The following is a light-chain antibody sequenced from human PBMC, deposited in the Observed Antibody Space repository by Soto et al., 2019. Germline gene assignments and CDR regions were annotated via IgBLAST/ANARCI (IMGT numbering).Light chain of an antibody. CDR2: GAS. V-gene: IGKV3-20*01. CDR1: QSGVADY. Sequence: EVVLTQSQDTLALSPGERDTLSCRASQSGVADYIAWYQQKPGLAPRLLIFGASNRATGIPDRFSASGSGTGFTLSISRLEPEDCAVYFCMQYGIPLWTFGQGTKVEMK. J-gene: IGKJ1*01. CDR3: MQYGIPLWT.